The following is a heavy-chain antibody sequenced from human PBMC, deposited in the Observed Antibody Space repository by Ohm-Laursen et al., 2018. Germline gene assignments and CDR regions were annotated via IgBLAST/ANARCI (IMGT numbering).Heavy chain of an antibody. CDR3: ARAMTVAAWFDP. V-gene: IGHV4-34*01. J-gene: IGHJ5*02. CDR1: GGSFSGYY. CDR2: INHSGST. D-gene: IGHD6-19*01. Sequence: TLSLTWAVYGGSFSGYYWSWIRQSPGKGPEWIGEINHSGSTNYNPSLKSRVTISVDTSKNQFSLKLSSVTAADTAVYYCARAMTVAAWFDPWGQGTLVTVSS.